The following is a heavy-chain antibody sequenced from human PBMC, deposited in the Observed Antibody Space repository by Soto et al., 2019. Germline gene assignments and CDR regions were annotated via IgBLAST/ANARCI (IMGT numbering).Heavy chain of an antibody. CDR2: IYPGGVNV. CDR1: GYSFTSHY. CDR3: ARDQSWHDLVWCFDP. J-gene: IGHJ5*02. Sequence: QVQLVQSGAEVKKPGASVKISCKAIGYSFTSHYMHWVRQAPGQGLEWMGTIYPGGVNVAYAQKFQGRLTMTKDTSTSTVYMELTSLTSEDTALYYCARDQSWHDLVWCFDPWGQGTLVTVSS. V-gene: IGHV1-46*03. D-gene: IGHD1-1*01.